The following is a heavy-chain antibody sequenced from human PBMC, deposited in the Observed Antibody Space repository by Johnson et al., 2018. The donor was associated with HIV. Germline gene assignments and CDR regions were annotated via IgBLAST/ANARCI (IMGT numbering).Heavy chain of an antibody. CDR2: ISYGGSA. V-gene: IGHV3-30-3*01. J-gene: IGHJ3*02. CDR1: GFTFSSYA. Sequence: QVKLVESGGGVVQPGRSLRLSCAASGFTFSSYAMHWVRQAPGKGLEWVAVISYGGSAYYADSVKGRFTISRDNSKNTLYLQINSLKAEDTAVYYCATHLNDYGDTLTDDAFDIWGQGTLLTVSS. D-gene: IGHD4-17*01. CDR3: ATHLNDYGDTLTDDAFDI.